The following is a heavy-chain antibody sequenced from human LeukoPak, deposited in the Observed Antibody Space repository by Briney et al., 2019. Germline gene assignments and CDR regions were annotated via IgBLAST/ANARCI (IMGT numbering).Heavy chain of an antibody. J-gene: IGHJ4*01. D-gene: IGHD3-10*01. V-gene: IGHV5-51*01. CDR1: GYKFTNYW. Sequence: PGESLKISCQASGYKFTNYWIGWVRQMPGKGLECLGIIFPGDFEVRYSPSFQGQVTISSDKSTSTAYLQWGSLKASDTAMYYCARHAHDYYGSGSYPLFDLWGQGTLVTVSS. CDR2: IFPGDFEV. CDR3: ARHAHDYYGSGSYPLFDL.